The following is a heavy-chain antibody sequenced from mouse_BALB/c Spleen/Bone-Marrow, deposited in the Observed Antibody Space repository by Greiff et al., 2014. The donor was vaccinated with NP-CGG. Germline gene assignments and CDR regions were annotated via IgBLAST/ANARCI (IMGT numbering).Heavy chain of an antibody. Sequence: EVKVEESGGGLVKPGGSLKLSCAASGFTSSGYAMSWVRQTPEKRLEWVATISSGGSYTYYPDSVKGRFTISRDNAKNTLYLQMSSLRSEDTAMYYCASLTGRDYWGQGTTLTVSA. CDR3: ASLTGRDY. V-gene: IGHV5-9-3*01. J-gene: IGHJ2*01. CDR2: ISSGGSYT. CDR1: GFTSSGYA. D-gene: IGHD4-1*01.